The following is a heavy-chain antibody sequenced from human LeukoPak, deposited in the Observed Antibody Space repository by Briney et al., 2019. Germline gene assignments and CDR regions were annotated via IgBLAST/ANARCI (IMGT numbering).Heavy chain of an antibody. D-gene: IGHD4/OR15-4a*01. J-gene: IGHJ4*02. CDR1: GFIFSSYW. V-gene: IGHV3-53*01. CDR3: ARRAGAYSHPYDY. CDR2: IYSDNT. Sequence: GRSLRLSCAASGFIFSSYWMSWVRQAPGKGLEWVSFIYSDNTHYSDSVKGRFTISRDNSKNTLYLQMNSLRAEDTAVYYCARRAGAYSHPYDYWGQGTLVTVSS.